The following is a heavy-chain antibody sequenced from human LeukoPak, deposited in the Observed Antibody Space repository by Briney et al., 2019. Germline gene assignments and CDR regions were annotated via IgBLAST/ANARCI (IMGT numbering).Heavy chain of an antibody. CDR1: GGSFSGYY. D-gene: IGHD2-2*01. Sequence: PSETLSLTCAVYGGSFSGYYWSWIRQPPGKGLEWIGEINHSESTNYNPSLKSRVTISVDTPKNQFSLKLSSVTAADTAVYYCARGGGYCSSTSCYPDDYWGQGTLVTVSS. CDR2: INHSEST. J-gene: IGHJ4*02. V-gene: IGHV4-34*01. CDR3: ARGGGYCSSTSCYPDDY.